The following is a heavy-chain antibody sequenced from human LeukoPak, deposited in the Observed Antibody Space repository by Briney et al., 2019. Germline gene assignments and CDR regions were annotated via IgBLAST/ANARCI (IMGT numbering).Heavy chain of an antibody. CDR1: GFTFSSYG. CDR2: ISYDGSNK. D-gene: IGHD6-13*01. J-gene: IGHJ3*02. Sequence: GGSLRLSCAASGFTFSSYGMHWVRQAPGKGLEWVAVISYDGSNKYYADSVKGRFTISRDNSKNTLYLQMNSLRAEDTAVYYCARDVGSSWSDAFDIWGQGTMVTVSS. V-gene: IGHV3-30*03. CDR3: ARDVGSSWSDAFDI.